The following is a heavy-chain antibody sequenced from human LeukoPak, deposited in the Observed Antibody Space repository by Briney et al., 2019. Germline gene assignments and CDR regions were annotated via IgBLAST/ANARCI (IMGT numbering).Heavy chain of an antibody. CDR2: ISGSVANT. J-gene: IGHJ4*02. D-gene: IGHD3-22*01. V-gene: IGHV3-23*01. Sequence: GGSLRLSCAASGFTFSSYGMSWVRQAPGKGLEWVSIISGSVANTYYADPVKGRFTISRDHSKKTLYLQMNSLRAEDTAVYYCAKNDRDGSGYNDYWGQGTLVTVSS. CDR1: GFTFSSYG. CDR3: AKNDRDGSGYNDY.